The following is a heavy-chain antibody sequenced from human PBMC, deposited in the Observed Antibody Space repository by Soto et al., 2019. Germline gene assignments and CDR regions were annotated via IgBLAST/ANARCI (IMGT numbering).Heavy chain of an antibody. CDR2: IYSGGST. CDR1: GFTVSSNY. Sequence: GGPLRLSCAASGFTVSSNYMSWVRQAPGKGLEWVSVIYSGGSTYYADSVKGRFTISRDNAKNSLYLQMNSLRVEDTALYYCAKLEGPFDIWGKGTMVTVSS. CDR3: AKLEGPFDI. J-gene: IGHJ3*02. V-gene: IGHV3-66*04.